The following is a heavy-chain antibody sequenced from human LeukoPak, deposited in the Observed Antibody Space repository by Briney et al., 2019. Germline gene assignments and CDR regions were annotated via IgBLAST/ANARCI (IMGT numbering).Heavy chain of an antibody. Sequence: VKPSETLSLTCTVSGGSISSYYWSWIRQPPGKGLEWIGYIYYSGSTNYNPSLKSRVTISVDTSKNQFSLKLSSVTAVDTAVYYCARISPDGAAAGNAFDPWGQGTLVTVSS. CDR1: GGSISSYY. CDR3: ARISPDGAAAGNAFDP. J-gene: IGHJ5*02. D-gene: IGHD6-13*01. CDR2: IYYSGST. V-gene: IGHV4-59*12.